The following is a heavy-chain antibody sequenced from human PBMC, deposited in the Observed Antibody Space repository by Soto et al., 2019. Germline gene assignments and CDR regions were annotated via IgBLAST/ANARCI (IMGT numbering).Heavy chain of an antibody. V-gene: IGHV4-59*01. CDR3: ARSHPLVPVDYFDY. D-gene: IGHD6-6*01. Sequence: QVQLQESGPGLVKPSETLSLTCTVSGGSISSYYWSWIRQPPGKGLEWIGYIYYSGSTNYNPSLKSRVTISVDTSKNQFSLKLSSVTAADTAVYYCARSHPLVPVDYFDYWGQGTLVTVSS. CDR2: IYYSGST. CDR1: GGSISSYY. J-gene: IGHJ4*02.